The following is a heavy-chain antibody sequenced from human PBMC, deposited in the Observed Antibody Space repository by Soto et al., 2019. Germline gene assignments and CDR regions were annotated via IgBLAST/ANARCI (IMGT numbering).Heavy chain of an antibody. J-gene: IGHJ4*02. CDR2: IKSKTDGGTT. V-gene: IGHV3-15*07. CDR3: TTDPRWSYYDYFDY. D-gene: IGHD1-26*01. Sequence: GSLRLSCAASGLTISSAWMKWVRQAPGKGMEWVGRIKSKTDGGTTDYAAPVKGRFTISRDDSKNTLYLQMNSLKTEDTAVYYSTTDPRWSYYDYFDYWGQGTLVTVSS. CDR1: GLTISSAW.